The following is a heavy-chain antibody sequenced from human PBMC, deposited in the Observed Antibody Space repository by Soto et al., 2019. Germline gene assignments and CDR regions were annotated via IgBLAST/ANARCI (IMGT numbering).Heavy chain of an antibody. CDR2: IYYSGST. V-gene: IGHV4-31*03. J-gene: IGHJ6*02. CDR3: ARGGRRSPVMDV. CDR1: GGSISSGGYY. Sequence: QVQLQESGPGLVKPSQTLSLTCTFSGGSISSGGYYWSWIRQHPGKGLEWIGYIYYSGSTYYNPSLKSRVTISVDTSKNQFSLKLSSVTAADTAVYYCARGGRRSPVMDVWGQGTTVTVSS.